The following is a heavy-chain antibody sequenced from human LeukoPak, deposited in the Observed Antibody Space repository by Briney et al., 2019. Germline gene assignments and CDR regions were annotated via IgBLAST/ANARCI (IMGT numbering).Heavy chain of an antibody. J-gene: IGHJ4*02. CDR3: ARHAIVVVTAIGSFDY. Sequence: SETLALTCTVSGGSLSSSSYYWGWIRQPPGKGLEWIGSIYYSGSTYYNPSLKSRVTISVDTSKNQFSLELSSVTAADTAVYYCARHAIVVVTAIGSFDYWGQGTLVTVSS. V-gene: IGHV4-39*01. CDR2: IYYSGST. CDR1: GGSLSSSSYY. D-gene: IGHD2-21*02.